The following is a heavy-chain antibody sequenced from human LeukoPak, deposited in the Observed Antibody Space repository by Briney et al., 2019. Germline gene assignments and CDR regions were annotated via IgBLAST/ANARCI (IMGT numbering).Heavy chain of an antibody. D-gene: IGHD5-24*01. Sequence: SQTLSLTCSVSGGSISSDDYCWNWIRQHPGKGLEWIGYIYYSGSSYYNPSLKSRVALSVDTSKNQFSLKLSSLTAADTAVYYCAKSREEIRGLDAFDIWGQGTMVTVSS. V-gene: IGHV4-31*03. CDR1: GGSISSDDYC. CDR3: AKSREEIRGLDAFDI. CDR2: IYYSGSS. J-gene: IGHJ3*02.